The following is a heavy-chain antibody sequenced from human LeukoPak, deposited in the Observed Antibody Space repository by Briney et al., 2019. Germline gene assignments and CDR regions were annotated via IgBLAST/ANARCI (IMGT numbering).Heavy chain of an antibody. CDR1: GYTFTGYY. D-gene: IGHD6-13*01. CDR3: ARGRPGYSSSWYGDY. J-gene: IGHJ4*02. CDR2: INPNSGGT. Sequence: ASVKVSCKASGYTFTGYYMHWVRQAPGQGLEWMGWINPNSGGTNYAQKFQGRVTMTRDTSISTAYMELSRLRSEDTAVYYCARGRPGYSSSWYGDYWGQGTLVTVSS. V-gene: IGHV1-2*02.